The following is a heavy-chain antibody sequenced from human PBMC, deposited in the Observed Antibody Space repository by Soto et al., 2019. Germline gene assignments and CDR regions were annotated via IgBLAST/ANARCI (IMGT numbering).Heavy chain of an antibody. Sequence: QVQLVQSGAEVKKPGASVKVSCKASGYTFTSYGISWVRQAPGQGLEWMGWISAYNGNTNYAQKLQGRVTMTTDTSTSTAYMELRSLRSDDTAVYYCARDYDFWSGRRADYYYYGMDVWGQGTTVTVSS. CDR2: ISAYNGNT. V-gene: IGHV1-18*01. CDR3: ARDYDFWSGRRADYYYYGMDV. J-gene: IGHJ6*02. D-gene: IGHD3-3*01. CDR1: GYTFTSYG.